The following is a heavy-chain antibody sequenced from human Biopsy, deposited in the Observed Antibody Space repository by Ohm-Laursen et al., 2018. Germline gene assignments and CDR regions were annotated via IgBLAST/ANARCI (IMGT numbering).Heavy chain of an antibody. J-gene: IGHJ4*02. V-gene: IGHV1-69*10. CDR2: IVPILGHL. CDR3: AADADGYYTEFDY. Sequence: GASVKVSCKASGGPSSNYAFSWVRQAPGQGLERVGRIVPILGHLNYAQRFQGRVSITADKSTSYVYMELSRLTSGDTAVYYCAADADGYYTEFDYWGPGTLVTVSS. CDR1: GGPSSNYA. D-gene: IGHD3-3*01.